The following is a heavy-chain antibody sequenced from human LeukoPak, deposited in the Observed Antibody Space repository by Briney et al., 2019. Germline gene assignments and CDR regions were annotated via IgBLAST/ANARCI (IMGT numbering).Heavy chain of an antibody. Sequence: ASVKVSCKASGYTFTSYGISWVRQAPGQGLEWMGWISAYNGNTNYAQKLQGRVTMTTDTSTSTAYMELRSLRSDDTAVYYCARERPPNYYDSSGLYFDYWGQGTLVTVSS. D-gene: IGHD3-22*01. CDR1: GYTFTSYG. J-gene: IGHJ4*02. V-gene: IGHV1-18*01. CDR3: ARERPPNYYDSSGLYFDY. CDR2: ISAYNGNT.